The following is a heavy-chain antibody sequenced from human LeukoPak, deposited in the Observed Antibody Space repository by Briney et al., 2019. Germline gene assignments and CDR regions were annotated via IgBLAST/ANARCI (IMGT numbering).Heavy chain of an antibody. CDR2: ISSSGSTI. CDR1: GFTFSSYE. J-gene: IGHJ6*03. CDR3: ARPRVPYYRLSGADYYYMDV. Sequence: GGSLRLSCAASGFTFSSYEMNWVRQAPGKGLEWVSYISSSGSTIYYADSVKGRFTISRDNAKNSLYLQMNSLRSDDTVVYFWARPRVPYYRLSGADYYYMDVWGKGTTVTVSS. D-gene: IGHD3-10*01. V-gene: IGHV3-48*03.